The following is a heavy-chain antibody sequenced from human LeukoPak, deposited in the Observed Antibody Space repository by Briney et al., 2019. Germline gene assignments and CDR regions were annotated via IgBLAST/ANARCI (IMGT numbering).Heavy chain of an antibody. CDR2: ISSSSSYI. CDR1: GFTFSSYS. V-gene: IGHV3-21*01. J-gene: IGHJ5*02. Sequence: GGSLRLSCAASGFTFSSYSMNWVRQAPGKGLEWVSSISSSSSYIYYADSVKGRFTISRDNAKNSLYLQMNSLRAEDTAVYYCARGRPGDLECQLRDWFDPWGQGTLVTVSS. CDR3: ARGRPGDLECQLRDWFDP. D-gene: IGHD3-3*01.